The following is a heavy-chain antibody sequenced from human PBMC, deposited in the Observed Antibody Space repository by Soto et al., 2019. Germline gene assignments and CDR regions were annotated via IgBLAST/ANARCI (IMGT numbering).Heavy chain of an antibody. Sequence: QVPLVESGGGLVKPGGSLRLSCAASGFTFSDYYMSWIRQAPGKGLEWVSYISSSSSYTNYADSVKGRFTISRDNSXXSLYLQMNSLRAEDTAVYYCARAYDPSYYYYGMDVWGQGTTVTVSS. CDR2: ISSSSSYT. CDR1: GFTFSDYY. D-gene: IGHD5-12*01. V-gene: IGHV3-11*05. CDR3: ARAYDPSYYYYGMDV. J-gene: IGHJ6*02.